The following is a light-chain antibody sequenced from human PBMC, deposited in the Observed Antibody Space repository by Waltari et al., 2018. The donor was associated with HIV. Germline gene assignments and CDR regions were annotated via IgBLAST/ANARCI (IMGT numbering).Light chain of an antibody. Sequence: ETVLTQSPGTLSLSPGERATLSCRASQSLISNYVAWYQQKPGQAPRLLIYGASKRATGIPDRFRGSGSGTDFTLTISRLEPEDFAVYYCQQYGSSPIAFGQGTRLEIK. J-gene: IGKJ5*01. CDR2: GAS. V-gene: IGKV3-20*01. CDR3: QQYGSSPIA. CDR1: QSLISNY.